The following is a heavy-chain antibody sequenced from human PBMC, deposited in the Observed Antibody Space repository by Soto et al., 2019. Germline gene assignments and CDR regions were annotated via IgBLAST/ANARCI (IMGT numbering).Heavy chain of an antibody. Sequence: GESLKISCKGSGCSFSTYWIGWVRQMPGKGLEWMGIIYPGDSDTRYSPSFQGQVTISADNSISTAYLQWSSLKASDTAMYYCARGREEAFGVILINYYATDVWGQGTAVTVSS. V-gene: IGHV5-51*01. CDR1: GCSFSTYW. CDR3: ARGREEAFGVILINYYATDV. J-gene: IGHJ6*02. D-gene: IGHD3-3*01. CDR2: IYPGDSDT.